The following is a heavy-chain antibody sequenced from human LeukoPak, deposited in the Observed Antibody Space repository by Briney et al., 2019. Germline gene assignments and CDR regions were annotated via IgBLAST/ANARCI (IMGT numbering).Heavy chain of an antibody. D-gene: IGHD2-8*01. CDR2: IYYSGST. Sequence: SETLSLTCTVSGDSISSGAYYWGWIRQPPGKGLEWIGSIYYSGSTYDNPSPKSRVTISVDTSRNQFSLKLSSVTAADTAVCYCARDVSPNGVVDYWGQGTLVTVSS. CDR1: GDSISSGAYY. V-gene: IGHV4-39*07. J-gene: IGHJ4*02. CDR3: ARDVSPNGVVDY.